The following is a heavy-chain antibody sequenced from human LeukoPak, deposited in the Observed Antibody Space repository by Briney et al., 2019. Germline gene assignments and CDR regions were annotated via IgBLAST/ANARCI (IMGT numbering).Heavy chain of an antibody. CDR3: AREVVVVVAATRIDY. J-gene: IGHJ4*02. CDR2: IYYSGRT. CDR1: GGSISSGGYY. V-gene: IGHV4-31*03. D-gene: IGHD2-15*01. Sequence: SETLSLTCTVSGGSISSGGYYWSWIRQHPGKGLEWIGYIYYSGRTYYNPSLKSRVTISVDTSKNQFSLKLSSVTAADTAVYYCAREVVVVVAATRIDYWGQGTLVTVSS.